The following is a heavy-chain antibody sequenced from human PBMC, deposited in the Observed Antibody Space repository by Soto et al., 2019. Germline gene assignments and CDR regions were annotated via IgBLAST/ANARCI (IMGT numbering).Heavy chain of an antibody. D-gene: IGHD5-18*01. V-gene: IGHV3-49*03. CDR1: GFTFGDYA. CDR2: IRSKPYGGTT. J-gene: IGHJ4*02. CDR3: SRAHTAVITLIPAY. Sequence: GGSLRLSCTPSGFTFGDYAVSWFRQAPGKGLEWVGFIRSKPYGGTTEYAASVTGRFTISRDDSKSIAYLQMNSLKTEDTAVYYCSRAHTAVITLIPAYWGQGTLVTVSS.